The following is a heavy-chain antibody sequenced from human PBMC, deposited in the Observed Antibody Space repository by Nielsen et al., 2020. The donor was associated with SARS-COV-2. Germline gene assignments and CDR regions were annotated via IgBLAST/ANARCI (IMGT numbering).Heavy chain of an antibody. V-gene: IGHV3-9*01. D-gene: IGHD6-13*01. Sequence: SLKISCAAPGFTFDDYAMHWVRQSPGKGLEWVSGISWNSGSIGYADSVKGRFTISRDNAKNSLYLQMNSLRAEDTALYYCAKDGRSSSWSLWGQGTLVTVSS. CDR3: AKDGRSSSWSL. CDR1: GFTFDDYA. CDR2: ISWNSGSI. J-gene: IGHJ4*02.